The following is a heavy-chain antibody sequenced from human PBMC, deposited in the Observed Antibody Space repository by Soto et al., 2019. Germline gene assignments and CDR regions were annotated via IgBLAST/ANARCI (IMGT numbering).Heavy chain of an antibody. D-gene: IGHD3-22*01. CDR1: GYRFTDYY. CDR2: INPYSGVA. J-gene: IGHJ5*02. V-gene: IGHV1-2*02. CDR3: ARHGTHHRYYYDSSGYFWFDP. Sequence: ASVTVSCKASGYRFTDYYMHWVQPAHGKGLEWMGWINPYSGVANYAQKFQGRVTITADESTSTAYMELSSLRSEDTAVYYCARHGTHHRYYYDSSGYFWFDPWGQGTLVTVSS.